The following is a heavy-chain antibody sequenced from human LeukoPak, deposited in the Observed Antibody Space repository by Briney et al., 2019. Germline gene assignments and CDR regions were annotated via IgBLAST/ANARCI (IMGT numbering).Heavy chain of an antibody. J-gene: IGHJ6*02. CDR3: ARDDYYYYGMDV. Sequence: GGSLRLSCAASGFTFSNAWMSWVRQAPGKGLEWVGRIKSKTDGGTTDYAAPVKGRFTISRDDSKNTLYLQMNSLKTEDTAVYYCARDDYYYYGMDVWGQGTTVTVSS. V-gene: IGHV3-15*01. CDR1: GFTFSNAW. CDR2: IKSKTDGGTT.